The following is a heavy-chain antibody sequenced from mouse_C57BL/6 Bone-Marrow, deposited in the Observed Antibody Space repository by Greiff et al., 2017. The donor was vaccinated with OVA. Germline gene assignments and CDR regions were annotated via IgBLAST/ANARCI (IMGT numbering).Heavy chain of an antibody. V-gene: IGHV1-54*01. Sequence: QVQLQQSGAELVRPGTSVKVSCKASGYAFTNYLIEWVKQRPGQGLEWIGVINPGSGGTNYNEKFKGKATLTADKSSSTAYMQLSSLTSEDSAVYFCARRLYGNSYYFDYWGQGTTLTVSS. D-gene: IGHD2-1*01. CDR3: ARRLYGNSYYFDY. CDR1: GYAFTNYL. CDR2: INPGSGGT. J-gene: IGHJ2*01.